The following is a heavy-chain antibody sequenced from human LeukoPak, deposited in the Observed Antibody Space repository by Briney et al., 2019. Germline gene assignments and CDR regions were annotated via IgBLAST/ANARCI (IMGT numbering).Heavy chain of an antibody. CDR2: IYPADSDT. CDR1: GYSSTDYW. CDR3: ARRRGTTEDFDY. J-gene: IGHJ4*02. D-gene: IGHD1-7*01. V-gene: IGHV5-51*01. Sequence: PGESLKISCKGSGYSSTDYWIGWVRQMPGKGLEWMGIIYPADSDTKYSPSFQGQVTISADKPISTAYLQWSSLKASDTAMYYCARRRGTTEDFDYWGQGTLVTVSS.